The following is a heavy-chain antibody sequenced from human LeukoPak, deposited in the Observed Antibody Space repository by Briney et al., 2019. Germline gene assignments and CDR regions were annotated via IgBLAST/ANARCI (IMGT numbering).Heavy chain of an antibody. CDR3: GRGYSVQ. J-gene: IGHJ4*02. Sequence: PGGSLRLSCAASGFTFSSYAMSWVRRAPGKGLEWVSGITISGGSASYADSVKGRFTISRDNPGNTLFMEMHSLRAEDTAFYYDGRGYSVQWGQGTLVTVSS. CDR1: GFTFSSYA. D-gene: IGHD3-22*01. CDR2: ITISGGSA. V-gene: IGHV3-23*01.